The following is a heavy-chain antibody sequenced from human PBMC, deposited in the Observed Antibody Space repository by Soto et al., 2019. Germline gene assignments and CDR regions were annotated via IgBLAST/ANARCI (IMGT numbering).Heavy chain of an antibody. J-gene: IGHJ4*02. Sequence: SETLSLTCTVSGGSISSSSYYWGWIRQPPGKGLEWIGSIYYSGSTYYNPSLKSRVTISVDTSKNQFSLKLSSVTAADTAVYYCARQTYSGSLGIFDYWGQGTLVTVSS. V-gene: IGHV4-39*01. CDR3: ARQTYSGSLGIFDY. CDR2: IYYSGST. CDR1: GGSISSSSYY. D-gene: IGHD1-26*01.